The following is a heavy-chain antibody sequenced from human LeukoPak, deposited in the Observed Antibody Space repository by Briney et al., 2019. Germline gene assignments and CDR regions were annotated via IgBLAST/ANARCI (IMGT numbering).Heavy chain of an antibody. D-gene: IGHD3-22*01. Sequence: PSETLSPTCAVYGGSFSDYYWSWIRQPPGKGLEWIGEINHSGSTNYNPSLKSRVTISVDTSKNQFSLKLSSVTAADTAVYYCAIRQTNYYDSSGKNDYWGQGTLVTVSS. CDR1: GGSFSDYY. CDR2: INHSGST. J-gene: IGHJ4*02. V-gene: IGHV4-34*01. CDR3: AIRQTNYYDSSGKNDY.